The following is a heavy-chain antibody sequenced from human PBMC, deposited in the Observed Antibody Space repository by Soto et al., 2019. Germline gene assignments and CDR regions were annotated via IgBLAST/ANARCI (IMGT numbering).Heavy chain of an antibody. Sequence: ASVKVSCKASGYTFTGYYMHWVRQAPGQGLEWMGWINPNSGGTNYAQKFQGWVTMTRDTSISTAYMELSRLRSDDTAVYYCARTRGYSYGPHQRGRGYFDYWGQGTLVTVSS. CDR1: GYTFTGYY. D-gene: IGHD5-18*01. CDR2: INPNSGGT. V-gene: IGHV1-2*04. CDR3: ARTRGYSYGPHQRGRGYFDY. J-gene: IGHJ4*02.